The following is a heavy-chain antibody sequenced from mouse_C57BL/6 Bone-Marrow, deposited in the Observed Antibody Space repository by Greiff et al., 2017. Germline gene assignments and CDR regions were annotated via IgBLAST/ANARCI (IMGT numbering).Heavy chain of an antibody. V-gene: IGHV5-17*01. CDR2: ISSGSSTI. CDR1: GFTFSDYG. CDR3: ATGGYGNLLYYFDY. D-gene: IGHD2-1*01. Sequence: EVNVVESGGGLVKPGGSLKLSCAASGFTFSDYGMHWVRQAPEKGLEWVAYISSGSSTIYYADTVKGRFTISRDNAKNTLFLQMTSLRSEDTAMYYCATGGYGNLLYYFDYWGQGTTLTVSS. J-gene: IGHJ2*01.